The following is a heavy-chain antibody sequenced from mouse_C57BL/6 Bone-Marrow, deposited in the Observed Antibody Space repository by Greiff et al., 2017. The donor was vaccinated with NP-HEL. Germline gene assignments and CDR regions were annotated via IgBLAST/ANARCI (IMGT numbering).Heavy chain of an antibody. Sequence: VKLQQSGAELARPGASVKLSCKASGYTFTSYGISWVKQRTGQGLEWIGEIYPRSGNTYYNEKFKGKATLTADKSSSTAYMELRSLTSEDSAVYFCARYTTALYAMDYWGQGTSVTVSS. D-gene: IGHD1-2*01. CDR1: GYTFTSYG. CDR2: IYPRSGNT. CDR3: ARYTTALYAMDY. J-gene: IGHJ4*01. V-gene: IGHV1-81*01.